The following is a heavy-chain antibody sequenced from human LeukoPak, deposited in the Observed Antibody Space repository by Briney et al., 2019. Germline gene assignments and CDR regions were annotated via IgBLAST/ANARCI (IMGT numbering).Heavy chain of an antibody. D-gene: IGHD2-21*02. J-gene: IGHJ4*02. CDR2: IQEDGKKE. CDR1: GFTFTKFW. CDR3: AKDIVGGGDDY. V-gene: IGHV3-7*01. Sequence: GGSLRLSCEASGFTFTKFWMSWGRQAPGKGLEGVANIQEDGKKENYVDSVRGRFTSSRDNAKNSIYLQMNSLRVEDTAVYYCAKDIVGGGDDYWGQGTLVIVSS.